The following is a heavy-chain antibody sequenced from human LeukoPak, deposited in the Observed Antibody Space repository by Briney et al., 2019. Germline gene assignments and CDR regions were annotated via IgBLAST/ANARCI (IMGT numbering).Heavy chain of an antibody. V-gene: IGHV1-2*02. Sequence: ASVKVSCKASGYTFTGYYMHWVRQAPGQGLEWMGWINPNSGGTNYAQKFQGRVTMTRDTSISTAYMELSRLRSDDTAVYYCARIIEVCYDSSGYYCTYFDYWGQGTLVTVSS. CDR2: INPNSGGT. D-gene: IGHD3-22*01. CDR1: GYTFTGYY. CDR3: ARIIEVCYDSSGYYCTYFDY. J-gene: IGHJ4*02.